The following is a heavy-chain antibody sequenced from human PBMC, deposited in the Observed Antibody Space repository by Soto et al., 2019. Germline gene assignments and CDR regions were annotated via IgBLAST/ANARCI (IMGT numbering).Heavy chain of an antibody. Sequence: ASVKVSCKASGYTFTSYYMHWVRQAPGQGLEWMGIINPSGGSTSYAQKFQGRVTMTRDTSTSTVYMGLSSLRSEDTAVYYCARDPGCSGGSCYSERFYYYYYMDVWGKGTTVTVSS. D-gene: IGHD2-15*01. CDR1: GYTFTSYY. CDR2: INPSGGST. J-gene: IGHJ6*03. CDR3: ARDPGCSGGSCYSERFYYYYYMDV. V-gene: IGHV1-46*03.